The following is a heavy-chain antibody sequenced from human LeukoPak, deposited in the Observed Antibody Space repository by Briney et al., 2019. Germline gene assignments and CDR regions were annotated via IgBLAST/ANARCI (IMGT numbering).Heavy chain of an antibody. V-gene: IGHV1-18*04. Sequence: ASVRVSCKASGYTFSGYYVHWVRQAPGQGLEWMGWISAYNGNTNYAQKLQGRVTMTTDTSTSTAYMELRSLRSDDTAVYYCARAPPIAGTDYYYGMDVWGQGTTVTVSS. CDR1: GYTFSGYY. CDR3: ARAPPIAGTDYYYGMDV. CDR2: ISAYNGNT. J-gene: IGHJ6*02. D-gene: IGHD6-13*01.